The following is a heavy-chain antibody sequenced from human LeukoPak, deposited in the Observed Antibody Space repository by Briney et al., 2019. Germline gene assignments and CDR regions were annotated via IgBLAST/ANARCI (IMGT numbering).Heavy chain of an antibody. D-gene: IGHD3-16*01. CDR1: GYTFTGYY. J-gene: IGHJ6*02. CDR2: INPNSGGT. V-gene: IGHV1-2*02. CDR3: ASLITPYYYYAMDV. Sequence: VASVTVSCKASGYTFTGYYMHWVRQAPGQGLEWMGWINPNSGGTNYAQKVQGRVTITRDTSISTAYMELSRLRSDDTAVYYCASLITPYYYYAMDVWGQGTTVTVSS.